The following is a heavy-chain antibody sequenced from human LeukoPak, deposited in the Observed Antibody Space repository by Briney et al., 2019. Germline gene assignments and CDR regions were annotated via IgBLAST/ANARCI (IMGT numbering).Heavy chain of an antibody. D-gene: IGHD3-22*01. Sequence: ASVKVSSKASGYTFTGYYMHWVRQAPGQGLEWMGWINPNSGGTNYAQKFQGRVTMTRDTSISTAYMELSRLRSDDTAVYYCARVYRDYDSSGYYSYWGQGTLVTVSS. CDR2: INPNSGGT. CDR1: GYTFTGYY. J-gene: IGHJ4*02. V-gene: IGHV1-2*02. CDR3: ARVYRDYDSSGYYSY.